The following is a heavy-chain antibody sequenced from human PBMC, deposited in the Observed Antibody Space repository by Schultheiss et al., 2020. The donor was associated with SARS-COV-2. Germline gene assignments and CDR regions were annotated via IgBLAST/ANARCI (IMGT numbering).Heavy chain of an antibody. CDR2: INHSGST. Sequence: SETLSLTCTVSGGSVSSGSYYWSWIRQPPGKGLEWIGEINHSGSTNYNPSLKSRVTISVDTSKNQFSLKLSSVTAADTAVYYCASRGYCSSTSLCYYYMDVWGKGTTVTVSS. J-gene: IGHJ6*03. CDR1: GGSVSSGSYY. D-gene: IGHD2-2*03. V-gene: IGHV4-61*01. CDR3: ASRGYCSSTSLCYYYMDV.